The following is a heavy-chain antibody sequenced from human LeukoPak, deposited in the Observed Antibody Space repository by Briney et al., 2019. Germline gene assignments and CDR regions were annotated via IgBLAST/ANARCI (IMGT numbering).Heavy chain of an antibody. J-gene: IGHJ4*02. V-gene: IGHV3-53*01. D-gene: IGHD3-10*01. CDR3: ARVTTSGSYKFDN. CDR2: IYTSGST. CDR1: GFTVSNNY. Sequence: GGSLRLSCAASGFTVSNNYISWVRQAPGKGLEWVSLIYTSGSTYYADSVKGRFTISRDNSKNTLYLQMDSLRAEDTAVYYCARVTTSGSYKFDNWGQGTLVTVSS.